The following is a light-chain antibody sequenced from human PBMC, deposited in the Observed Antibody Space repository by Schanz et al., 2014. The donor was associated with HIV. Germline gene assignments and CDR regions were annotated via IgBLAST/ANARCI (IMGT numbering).Light chain of an antibody. Sequence: QSVLTQPPSASGTPGQRVTISCSGSSSNIGINTVNWYQPLPGTAPKLLIYAGNQRASGVPDRLSGSGSGTSASLVISGLQSQDEADYYCATWVDSLNDWVFGGGTKLTVL. V-gene: IGLV1-44*01. CDR1: SSNIGINT. J-gene: IGLJ3*02. CDR3: ATWVDSLNDWV. CDR2: AGN.